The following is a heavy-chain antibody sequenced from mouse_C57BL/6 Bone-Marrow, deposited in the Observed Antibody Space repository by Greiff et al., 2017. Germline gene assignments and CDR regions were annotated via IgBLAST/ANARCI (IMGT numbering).Heavy chain of an antibody. CDR2: IDPSDSYT. V-gene: IGHV1-69*01. CDR3: VVITAVVYYYAMDY. J-gene: IGHJ4*01. CDR1: GYTFTSYW. Sequence: VQLQQPGAELVMPGASVKLSCKASGYTFTSYWMHWVKQRPGQGLEWIGEIDPSDSYTNYNQKFKGKATLTVDKSSSTAYMQLSSLTSEDAADYYCVVITAVVYYYAMDYWGQGTSVTVSS. D-gene: IGHD1-1*01.